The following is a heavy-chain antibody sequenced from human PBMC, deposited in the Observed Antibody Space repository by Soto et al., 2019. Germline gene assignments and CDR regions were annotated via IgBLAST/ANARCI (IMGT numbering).Heavy chain of an antibody. CDR2: IYPGDSDT. Sequence: GESLKISCKGSGCSFTSYWIGWVRQMPGKGLEWMGIIYPGDSDTRYSPSFQGQVTISADKSISTAYLQWSSLKASDTAMYYCASSKYYYDRRVDYYYGMDVWDQGTTVTVS. V-gene: IGHV5-51*01. J-gene: IGHJ6*02. CDR3: ASSKYYYDRRVDYYYGMDV. D-gene: IGHD3-22*01. CDR1: GCSFTSYW.